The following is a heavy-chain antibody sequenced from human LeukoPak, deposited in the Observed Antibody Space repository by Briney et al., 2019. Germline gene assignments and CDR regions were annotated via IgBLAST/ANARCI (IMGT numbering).Heavy chain of an antibody. CDR1: GESINPYY. J-gene: IGHJ4*02. CDR3: ARDWTSGWYFDY. D-gene: IGHD6-19*01. CDR2: IYKSGTT. V-gene: IGHV4-4*07. Sequence: SETLSLTCTVSGESINPYYWNWIRQSAGKGLEWIGHIYKSGTTNFNPSLTSRVTMSLDTSRNQFSLKLRSVTAADTAVYYCARDWTSGWYFDYWGQGTLVTVSS.